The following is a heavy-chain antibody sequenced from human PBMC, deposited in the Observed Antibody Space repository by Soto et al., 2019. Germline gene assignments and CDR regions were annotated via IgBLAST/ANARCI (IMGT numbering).Heavy chain of an antibody. CDR2: IYHSGST. Sequence: PSETLSLTCTVSGGSLSSYSWSWIRQPPGKGLEWIGYIYHSGSTYYNPSLKSRVTISVDRSKNQFSLKLSSVTAADTAVYYCARGGVDYYDSSGYYFSPYYFDYWGQGTPVTVSS. V-gene: IGHV4-30-2*01. CDR1: GGSLSSYS. D-gene: IGHD3-22*01. J-gene: IGHJ4*02. CDR3: ARGGVDYYDSSGYYFSPYYFDY.